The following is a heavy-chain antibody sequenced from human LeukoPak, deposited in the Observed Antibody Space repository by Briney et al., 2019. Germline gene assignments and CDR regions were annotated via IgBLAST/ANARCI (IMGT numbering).Heavy chain of an antibody. V-gene: IGHV1-2*02. Sequence: GASVKVSCKASGYTFIDFYMHWVRQAPGQGLERMGWINPKNGGTNYAQKFQGRVTMTRDTSISTAYMELSRLRSDDTAVYYCARENTAMHHYFDYWGQGTLVTVSS. CDR3: ARENTAMHHYFDY. CDR1: GYTFIDFY. D-gene: IGHD5-18*01. J-gene: IGHJ4*02. CDR2: INPKNGGT.